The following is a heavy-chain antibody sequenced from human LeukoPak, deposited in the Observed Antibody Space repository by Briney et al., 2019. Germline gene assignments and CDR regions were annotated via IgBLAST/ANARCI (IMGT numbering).Heavy chain of an antibody. CDR2: INHSGST. J-gene: IGHJ3*02. V-gene: IGHV4-34*01. CDR3: AREADQKTAFDI. CDR1: GGSFSGYY. Sequence: SETLSLTCAVYGGSFSGYYWSWIRQPPGKGLEWIGEINHSGSTNYNPSLKSRVTISVDTSKNQFSLKLSSVTAADTAVYYCAREADQKTAFDIWGQGTMVTVSS. D-gene: IGHD6-19*01.